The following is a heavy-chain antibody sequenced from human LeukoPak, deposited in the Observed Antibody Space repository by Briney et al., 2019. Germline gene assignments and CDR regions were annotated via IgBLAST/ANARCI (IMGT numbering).Heavy chain of an antibody. CDR1: GGSIRSGSYY. J-gene: IGHJ6*03. CDR3: ARDAGSSWYYYYYYMDV. V-gene: IGHV4-61*02. D-gene: IGHD6-13*01. Sequence: SQTLSLTCTVSGGSIRSGSYYWSWIRRPAGKGLEWIGRIYTSGSTNYNPSLKSRVTISVDTSKNQFSPKLSSVTAADTAVYYCARDAGSSWYYYYYYMDVWGKGTTVTVSS. CDR2: IYTSGST.